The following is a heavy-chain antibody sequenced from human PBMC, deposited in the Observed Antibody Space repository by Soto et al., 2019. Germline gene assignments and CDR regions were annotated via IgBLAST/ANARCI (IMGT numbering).Heavy chain of an antibody. V-gene: IGHV4-61*01. CDR2: IYYSGST. CDR3: ARVGSSCHSGGCYYYYGLGV. D-gene: IGHD1-26*01. CDR1: GDSVGNGPYY. Sequence: QVRLQESGPGLVKPSETLSLSCLVSGDSVGNGPYYWSWLRQSPGEGLEWIAYIYYSGSTNVNPSLESRVNISIDMSKNQFLLELRSVTAADAAVYFCARVGSSCHSGGCYYYYGLGVWGQGTTVAISS. J-gene: IGHJ6*02.